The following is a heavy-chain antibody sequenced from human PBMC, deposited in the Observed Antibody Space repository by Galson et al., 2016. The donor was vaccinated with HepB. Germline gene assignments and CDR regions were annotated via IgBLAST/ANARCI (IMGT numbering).Heavy chain of an antibody. V-gene: IGHV3-53*01. J-gene: IGHJ6*02. Sequence: SLRLSCAASGFTVSSKYMSWVRQAPGKGLEWVSVIYSGGSTNYADSVKGRFTISRDNSKNTLYLQMNSLRAEDAAVYYCARKELYYYYYGMDVWGRGTTVTVSS. CDR1: GFTVSSKY. D-gene: IGHD1-7*01. CDR2: IYSGGST. CDR3: ARKELYYYYYGMDV.